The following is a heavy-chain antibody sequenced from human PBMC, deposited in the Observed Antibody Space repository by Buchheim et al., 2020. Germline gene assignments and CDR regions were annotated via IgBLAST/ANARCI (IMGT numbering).Heavy chain of an antibody. J-gene: IGHJ6*02. V-gene: IGHV3-30-3*01. CDR2: ISYDGRHK. Sequence: QVQLVESGGGVVQPGRSLRLSCAASGFTFSSYAMHWVRQAPGKGLEWVAVISYDGRHKYYADSVTGRFTISRDNSKNTLSLQMNSLRAEDTAVYYWARELRRWALLAYGMDVWGQGTT. CDR1: GFTFSSYA. D-gene: IGHD1-26*01. CDR3: ARELRRWALLAYGMDV.